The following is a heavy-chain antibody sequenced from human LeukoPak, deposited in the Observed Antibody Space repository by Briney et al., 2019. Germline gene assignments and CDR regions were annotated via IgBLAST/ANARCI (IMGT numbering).Heavy chain of an antibody. V-gene: IGHV4-39*01. D-gene: IGHD1-26*01. CDR1: GGSISSSSSC. Sequence: SETLSLTCTASGGSISSSSSCWGWVRQPPGKGPEWIGSIYYSGLTHDNPSLKSRVSISVDPSKNHFSLKVTSVTAADTAVYYCARHLRSFKRTFDYWGQGTLVTVSS. CDR2: IYYSGLT. J-gene: IGHJ4*02. CDR3: ARHLRSFKRTFDY.